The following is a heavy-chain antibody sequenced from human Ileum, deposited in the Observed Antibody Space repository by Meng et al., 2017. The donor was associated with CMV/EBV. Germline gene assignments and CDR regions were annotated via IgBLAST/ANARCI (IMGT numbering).Heavy chain of an antibody. CDR3: ARIAWNVAAF. J-gene: IGHJ4*02. CDR2: TFYRSKWTN. V-gene: IGHV6-1*01. D-gene: IGHD1-1*01. CDR1: GDSVSSSTAA. Sequence: CDISGDSVSSSTAAWNWIRQSPSRGLEWLGRTFYRSKWTNDYAVSVQGRITITPDISKNQFSLQLNSVTPDDTAVYYCARIAWNVAAFWGQGTLVTVSS.